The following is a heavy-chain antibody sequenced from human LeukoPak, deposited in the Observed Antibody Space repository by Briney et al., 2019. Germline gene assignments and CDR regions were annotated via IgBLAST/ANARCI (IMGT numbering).Heavy chain of an antibody. J-gene: IGHJ4*02. CDR1: GFTFSSYE. V-gene: IGHV3-48*03. CDR2: ISSSGSTI. Sequence: GGSLRLSCAASGFTFSSYEMNWVRQAPGKGLEWVSYISSSGSTIYYADSVKGRFTISGDNAKNSLYLQMNSLRAEDTAVYYCAPQGLLLWFGELFSPPDYWGQGTLVTVSS. D-gene: IGHD3-10*01. CDR3: APQGLLLWFGELFSPPDY.